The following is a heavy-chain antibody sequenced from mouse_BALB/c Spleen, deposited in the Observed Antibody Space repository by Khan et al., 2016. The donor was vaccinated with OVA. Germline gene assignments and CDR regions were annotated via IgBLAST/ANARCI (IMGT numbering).Heavy chain of an antibody. J-gene: IGHJ2*01. CDR2: INPSTGYT. CDR3: TRRGLRWDFDY. V-gene: IGHV1-7*01. CDR1: GYTFINYW. D-gene: IGHD1-1*01. Sequence: QVQLQQSGAELAKPGASVKMSCKASGYTFINYWILWVKQRPGQGLEWIGYINPSTGYTEYNQNFKDKATLTADKSSSTAYMQLSSLTSEDSAEYYGTRRGLRWDFDYWGQGTTLTVSS.